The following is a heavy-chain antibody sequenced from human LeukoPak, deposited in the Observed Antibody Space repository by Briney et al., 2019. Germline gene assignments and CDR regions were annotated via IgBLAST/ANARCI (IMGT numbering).Heavy chain of an antibody. CDR2: INWNGGST. D-gene: IGHD6-13*01. Sequence: VGSLRLSCAASGFTFDDYGMSWVRQAPGKGLEWVSGINWNGGSTGYADSVKGRFTISRDNAKNSLYLQMNSLRAEDTALYYCARDPEQLVWYDYWGQGTLVTVSS. J-gene: IGHJ4*02. CDR1: GFTFDDYG. CDR3: ARDPEQLVWYDY. V-gene: IGHV3-20*04.